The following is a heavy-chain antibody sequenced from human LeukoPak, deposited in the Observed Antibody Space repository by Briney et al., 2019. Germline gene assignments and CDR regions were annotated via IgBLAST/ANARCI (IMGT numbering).Heavy chain of an antibody. CDR1: GFTFNNYA. CDR2: IWYDGSNK. J-gene: IGHJ5*02. CDR3: ARDKGNHPYNWFDP. D-gene: IGHD1-14*01. Sequence: GRSLRLSCAASGFTFNNYAMHWVRQAPGKGLEWVTTIWYDGSNKYYGDSVKGRFTISRDNSKSTLYLQVNSLRAEDTAVYYCARDKGNHPYNWFDPWGQGTLVTVSS. V-gene: IGHV3-33*01.